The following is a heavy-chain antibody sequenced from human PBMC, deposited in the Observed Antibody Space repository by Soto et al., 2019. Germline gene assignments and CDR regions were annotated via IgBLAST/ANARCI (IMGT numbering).Heavy chain of an antibody. J-gene: IGHJ5*02. CDR3: ARGFRSGSPYNWFGP. V-gene: IGHV1-69*06. CDR1: GDTFSTYA. Sequence: QVQLVQSGAEMKKPGSSVKVSCKASGDTFSTYAISWVRQAPGQGLEWMGGIIPIFGSADYAQKFQGRVTITADKSTSTAYMELSSMRSEDTAIYYCARGFRSGSPYNWFGPWGQGTLVTVSS. CDR2: IIPIFGSA. D-gene: IGHD3-10*01.